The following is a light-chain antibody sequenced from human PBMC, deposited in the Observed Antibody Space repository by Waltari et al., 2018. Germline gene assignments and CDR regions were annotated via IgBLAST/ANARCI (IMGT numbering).Light chain of an antibody. V-gene: IGLV1-40*01. CDR3: QSYDSSLSAVV. J-gene: IGLJ2*01. CDR2: ANT. CDR1: SSKIGEGYV. Sequence: QSVLTQPPPVSGAPGQRVTISRTGSSSKIGEGYVVPWYQQLPGTAPKLLIYANTNRPSVVPDRFSGSKSGTSASLAITGLQAEDEAEYYCQSYDSSLSAVVFGGGTKLTVL.